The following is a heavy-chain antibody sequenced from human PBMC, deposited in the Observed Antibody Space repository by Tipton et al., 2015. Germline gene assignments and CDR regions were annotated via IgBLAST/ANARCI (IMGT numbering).Heavy chain of an antibody. Sequence: TLSLTCTVSGVSVSSGSYYWSWIRQPPGKGLEWIGRIYTSGSTNYNPSLKSRVTMSVDTSTNQFSMRLCSVTAADTAVYYCARHDFWSGYYEDAFDIWVQGTMVIVSS. J-gene: IGHJ3*02. CDR2: IYTSGST. V-gene: IGHV4-61*02. D-gene: IGHD3-3*01. CDR1: GVSVSSGSYY. CDR3: ARHDFWSGYYEDAFDI.